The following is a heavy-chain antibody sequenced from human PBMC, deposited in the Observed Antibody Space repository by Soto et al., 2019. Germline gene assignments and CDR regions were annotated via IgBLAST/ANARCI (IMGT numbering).Heavy chain of an antibody. V-gene: IGHV1-18*01. CDR3: ARDLLYLSGTYYTDDFDI. Sequence: QVQLVQSGGEVKKPGASVKVSCKASGYSFTNYGISWVRQAPGQGLEWMGWISAYNGNTYYAQRLQGRVTMTTDTSTTTTYMELRSLRSDDTAVYYCARDLLYLSGTYYTDDFDIWGQGTMVTVSS. D-gene: IGHD3-10*01. CDR2: ISAYNGNT. J-gene: IGHJ3*02. CDR1: GYSFTNYG.